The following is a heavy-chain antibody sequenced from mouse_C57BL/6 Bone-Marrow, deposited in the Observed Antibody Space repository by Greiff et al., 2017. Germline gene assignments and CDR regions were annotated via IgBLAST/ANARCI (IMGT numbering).Heavy chain of an antibody. CDR1: GFNIKDDY. CDR2: IDPENGDT. Sequence: EVHLVESGAELVRPGASVKLSCTASGFNIKDDYMHWVKQRPEQGLEWIGWIDPENGDTEYASKFQGKATITADTSSNTAYLQLSSLTSEDTAVYYCTPYYGSRGYWGQGTTLTVSS. J-gene: IGHJ2*01. V-gene: IGHV14-4*01. CDR3: TPYYGSRGY. D-gene: IGHD1-1*01.